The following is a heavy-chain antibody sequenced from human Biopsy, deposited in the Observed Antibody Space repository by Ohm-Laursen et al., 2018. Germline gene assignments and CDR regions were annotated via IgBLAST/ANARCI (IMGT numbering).Heavy chain of an antibody. CDR2: IYTGGTT. V-gene: IGHV3-53*01. J-gene: IGHJ4*02. CDR1: GFTASNKY. CDR3: ARHHCTNGVCLGVYFDY. Sequence: GSLRLSCTASGFTASNKYMSWVRQAPGKGLEWVSVIYTGGTTHYADSVRGRFTISRDNSKNTLYLQMNSLRAEDTAVYYCARHHCTNGVCLGVYFDYWGQGTLVTVSS. D-gene: IGHD2-8*01.